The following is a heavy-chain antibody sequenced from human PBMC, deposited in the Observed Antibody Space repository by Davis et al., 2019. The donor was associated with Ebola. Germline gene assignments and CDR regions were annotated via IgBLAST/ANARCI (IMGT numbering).Heavy chain of an antibody. V-gene: IGHV3-53*01. CDR3: ARDAYYDSSGYRPYFDY. D-gene: IGHD3-22*01. Sequence: GGSLRLSCAASGFTVSSNYMSWVRQAPGKGLEWVSVIYSGGSTYYADSVKGRFTISRDNAKNSLYLQMNSLRAEDTAVYYCARDAYYDSSGYRPYFDYWGQGTLVTVSS. CDR2: IYSGGST. CDR1: GFTVSSNY. J-gene: IGHJ4*02.